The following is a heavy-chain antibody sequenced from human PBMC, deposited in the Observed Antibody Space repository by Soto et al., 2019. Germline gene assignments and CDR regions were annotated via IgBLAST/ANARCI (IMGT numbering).Heavy chain of an antibody. Sequence: GGSLRLSCAASGFTFSSYAMSWVRQAPGKGLEWVSAISGSGGSTYYADYVKGRFTISRDNSKNTQYQQMNSLRAEDMAVYYCAKDSNIVVVPAAPDYYYYGMDVWGQGTTVTVSS. D-gene: IGHD2-2*01. CDR3: AKDSNIVVVPAAPDYYYYGMDV. J-gene: IGHJ6*02. CDR2: ISGSGGST. V-gene: IGHV3-23*01. CDR1: GFTFSSYA.